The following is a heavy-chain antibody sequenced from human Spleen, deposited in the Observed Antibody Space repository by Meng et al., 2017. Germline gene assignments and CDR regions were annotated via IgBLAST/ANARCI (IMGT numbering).Heavy chain of an antibody. CDR1: GFTFDDYG. CDR2: INWNGGST. Sequence: GESLKISCAAPGFTFDDYGMSWVRQAPGKGLEWVSGINWNGGSTGYADSVKGRFTISRDNAKNSLYLQMNSLRAEDTALYYCAAKGLWLDYWGQGTLVTVSS. V-gene: IGHV3-20*04. J-gene: IGHJ4*02. D-gene: IGHD5-18*01. CDR3: AAKGLWLDY.